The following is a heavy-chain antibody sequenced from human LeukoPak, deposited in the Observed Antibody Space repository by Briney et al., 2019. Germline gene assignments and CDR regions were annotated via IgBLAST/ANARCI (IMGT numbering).Heavy chain of an antibody. V-gene: IGHV3-30*04. J-gene: IGHJ5*02. CDR2: ISYDGSNK. CDR3: ARAPRPGNYYDSSGYYPHWFDP. CDR1: GFTFSSYA. D-gene: IGHD3-22*01. Sequence: GRSLRLSCAASGFTFSSYAMHWVRQAPGKGLEWVAVISYDGSNKYYADSVKGRFTISRDNSKNTLYLQMNSLRAEDTAVYYCARAPRPGNYYDSSGYYPHWFDPWGQGTLVTVSS.